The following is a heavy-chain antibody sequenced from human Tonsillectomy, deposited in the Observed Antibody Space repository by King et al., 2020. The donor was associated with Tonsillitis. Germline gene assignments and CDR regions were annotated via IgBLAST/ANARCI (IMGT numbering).Heavy chain of an antibody. D-gene: IGHD3-3*01. CDR1: GGSFSGYY. CDR2: INHSGGT. J-gene: IGHJ6*03. Sequence: VQIQQWGARLLKPSETLSLTCAVFGGSFSGYYWTWIRQPPGKGLEWIGEINHSGGTNYNPSLKSRVTISVDTSKNQFSLTLSSVTAADTAVYYCARGGGTIFGVIVADSYYYYMDVWGKGTTVTVSS. CDR3: ARGGGTIFGVIVADSYYYYMDV. V-gene: IGHV4-34*01.